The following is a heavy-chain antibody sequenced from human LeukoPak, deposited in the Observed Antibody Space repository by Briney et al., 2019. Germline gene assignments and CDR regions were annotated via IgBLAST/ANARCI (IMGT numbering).Heavy chain of an antibody. CDR1: GFIFHNFA. CDR3: AKDLGYGSGNIDY. CDR2: ISGGGTAT. D-gene: IGHD3-10*01. V-gene: IGHV3-23*01. J-gene: IGHJ4*02. Sequence: AGGSLRLSCAASGFIFHNFAVSWVRQAPGKGLEWVSAISGGGTATYYADPVKGRFTISKDNSKNTLYLQMNSLRAEDTAVYYCAKDLGYGSGNIDYWGQGTLVTVSS.